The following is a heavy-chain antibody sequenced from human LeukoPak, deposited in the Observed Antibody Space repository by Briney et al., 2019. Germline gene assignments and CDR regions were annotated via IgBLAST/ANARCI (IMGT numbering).Heavy chain of an antibody. J-gene: IGHJ3*02. CDR1: GFTVRSNY. CDR2: IYSDGTT. Sequence: PGGSLRLSCAAAGFTVRSNYMSWVRQAPGKGLEGVSEIYSDGTTYYAASVKGRFGISRDNPKNTVDLQMNRLSAEDTAVSYCARDLREHGVFDIWGQGTMVTVSS. V-gene: IGHV3-53*01. D-gene: IGHD1-26*01. CDR3: ARDLREHGVFDI.